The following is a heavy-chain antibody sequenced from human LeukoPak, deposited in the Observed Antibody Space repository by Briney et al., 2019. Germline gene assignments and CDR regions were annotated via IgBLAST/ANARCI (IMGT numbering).Heavy chain of an antibody. D-gene: IGHD3-22*01. V-gene: IGHV4-39*07. J-gene: IGHJ3*02. CDR3: ARGFGYDSSGYYYDDAFDI. CDR1: GGSISSSSYY. CDR2: IYTSGNT. Sequence: SETLSLTCTVSGGSISSSSYYWGWIRQPPGKGLEWIGRIYTSGNTNYNPSLKSRVTMSVDTSKNQFSLKLSSVTAADTAVYYCARGFGYDSSGYYYDDAFDIWGQGTMVTVSS.